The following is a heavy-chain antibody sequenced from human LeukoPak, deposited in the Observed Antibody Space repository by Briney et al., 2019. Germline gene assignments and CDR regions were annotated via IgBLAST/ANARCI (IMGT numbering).Heavy chain of an antibody. CDR2: ISYDGSNK. V-gene: IGHV3-30*18. CDR1: GITFSSYG. D-gene: IGHD6-13*01. CDR3: AKGGEVSSWYKRLKLYFDY. J-gene: IGHJ4*02. Sequence: PGGSLRLSCGASGITFSSYGMHWVRQAPGKGLEWVASISYDGSNKYYADSVKGRFTISRDNSKNTLFLQMNSLRAEDTAVYYCAKGGEVSSWYKRLKLYFDYWGQGTLVTVSS.